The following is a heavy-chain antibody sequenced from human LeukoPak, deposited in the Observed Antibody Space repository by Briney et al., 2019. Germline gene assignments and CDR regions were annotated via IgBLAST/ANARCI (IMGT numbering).Heavy chain of an antibody. CDR3: ASGSSGWLY. CDR1: GFTFSDHY. Sequence: GGSLRLSCAASGFTFSDHYMGWVRQPPGKGLEWVGRIKNKPNSYSTEYAPSVKGRFTISRDDSKNSLSLQMNSLKTEDAAVYYCASGSSGWLYWGRGTLVTVSS. J-gene: IGHJ4*02. D-gene: IGHD6-19*01. CDR2: IKNKPNSYST. V-gene: IGHV3-72*01.